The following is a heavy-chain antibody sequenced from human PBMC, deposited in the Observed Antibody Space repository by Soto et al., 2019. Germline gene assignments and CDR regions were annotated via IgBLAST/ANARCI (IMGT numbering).Heavy chain of an antibody. D-gene: IGHD5-18*01. Sequence: EVQVLESGGSLVQPGGSLRLSCAASGFTFSSYAMTWVRQAPGKGLEWVSVISGSGGTTYYADSVKGRFTISRDNSKNTLYLQMNSLRAEDTAVYYCARERYSYGDFDCWGQGTLVTVSS. CDR1: GFTFSSYA. CDR2: ISGSGGTT. J-gene: IGHJ4*02. V-gene: IGHV3-23*01. CDR3: ARERYSYGDFDC.